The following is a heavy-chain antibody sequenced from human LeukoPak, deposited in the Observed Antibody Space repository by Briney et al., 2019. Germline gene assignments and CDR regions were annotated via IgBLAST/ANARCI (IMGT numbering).Heavy chain of an antibody. V-gene: IGHV3-7*01. Sequence: GGSLRLSCAASGFTFSSYWMSWVRQAPGKGLEWVANIKQDGSEKYYVDSVKGRFTISRDNAKNSLYLQMNSLRAEDTAVYYCARGVAQYSGSYKGLYYFGYWGQGTLVTVSS. CDR1: GFTFSSYW. D-gene: IGHD1-26*01. CDR2: IKQDGSEK. CDR3: ARGVAQYSGSYKGLYYFGY. J-gene: IGHJ4*02.